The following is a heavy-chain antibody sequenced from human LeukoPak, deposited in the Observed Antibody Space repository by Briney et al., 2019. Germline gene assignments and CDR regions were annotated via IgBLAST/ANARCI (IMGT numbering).Heavy chain of an antibody. D-gene: IGHD4-23*01. Sequence: GGSLRLSCAASGFTVSSNYMSWVRQAPGKGLEWVSGISGSGGRTYYADSVKGRFTISRDNSKNTLYLQINSLRAEDTAVYYCAKGDYGGNSGSFFDYCGQGTLVTVSS. CDR1: GFTVSSNY. CDR2: ISGSGGRT. J-gene: IGHJ4*02. V-gene: IGHV3-23*01. CDR3: AKGDYGGNSGSFFDY.